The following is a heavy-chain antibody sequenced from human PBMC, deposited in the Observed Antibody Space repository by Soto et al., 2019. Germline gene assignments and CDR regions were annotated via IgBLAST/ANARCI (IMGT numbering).Heavy chain of an antibody. J-gene: IGHJ3*02. CDR3: AKGTYVNDAFEI. CDR1: GFTFISYT. V-gene: IGHV3-21*04. Sequence: GSLRLSCAASGFTFISYTMNWVRQAPGKGLEWVSSITSSGDYIYYGDSVKGRFSISRDNANNSRYRQMNSLRAEDTAMYYCAKGTYVNDAFEIWVQGTMVTVSS. CDR2: ITSSGDYI. D-gene: IGHD3-16*01.